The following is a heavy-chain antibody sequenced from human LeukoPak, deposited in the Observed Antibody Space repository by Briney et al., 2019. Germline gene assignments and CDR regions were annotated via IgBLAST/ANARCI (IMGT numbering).Heavy chain of an antibody. J-gene: IGHJ4*02. D-gene: IGHD1-26*01. CDR1: GGSIGSSSYY. CDR3: ARNVGATTFADY. Sequence: SETLSLTCTVSGGSIGSSSYYWGWIRQPPGKGLEWIGSIYYSGSTYYNPSLKSRVTISVDTSKNQFSLKLSSVTAADTAVYYCARNVGATTFADYWGQGTLVTVSS. CDR2: IYYSGST. V-gene: IGHV4-39*01.